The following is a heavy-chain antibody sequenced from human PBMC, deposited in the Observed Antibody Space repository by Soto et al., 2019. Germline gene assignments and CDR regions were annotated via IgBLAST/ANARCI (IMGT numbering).Heavy chain of an antibody. V-gene: IGHV3-33*01. CDR2: VWYDGSNA. CDR1: GFTFNNYA. Sequence: QVQLVESGGGVVQPGRSLRLSCAASGFTFNNYALSWVRQAPGKGLEWVAVVWYDGSNAFHADSVKGRFTISRDDTKNTLYLQMNGLRAEDTAVYYCAREGQGSGDTGAYAFDVWGQGTMVTVSS. D-gene: IGHD4-17*01. J-gene: IGHJ3*01. CDR3: AREGQGSGDTGAYAFDV.